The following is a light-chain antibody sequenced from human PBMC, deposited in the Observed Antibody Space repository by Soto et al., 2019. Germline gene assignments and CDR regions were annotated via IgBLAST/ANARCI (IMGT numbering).Light chain of an antibody. Sequence: DIQLTQSPTTLSASLGDRVTVTCQASHNISSSLAWYQQKPGKAPKLLNYDASSLESGVPSRFSGSGSGTEFTLTISSLQPDDFATYYCQRYNSYSRTFGQGTKVDI. CDR3: QRYNSYSRT. J-gene: IGKJ1*01. CDR2: DAS. V-gene: IGKV1-5*01. CDR1: HNISSS.